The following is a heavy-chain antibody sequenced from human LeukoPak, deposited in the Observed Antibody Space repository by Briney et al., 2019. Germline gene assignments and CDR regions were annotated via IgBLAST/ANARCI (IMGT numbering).Heavy chain of an antibody. Sequence: ASVKVSCKAFGYTFTSNYMHWVRQAPGQGPEWMGVVSPSGGSTTYAQKFQGRVTLTRDTSISTAYMELSRLRSDDTAVYYCARDHISISIAASDWFDPWGQGTLVTVSS. CDR1: GYTFTSNY. J-gene: IGHJ5*02. CDR3: ARDHISISIAASDWFDP. CDR2: VSPSGGST. V-gene: IGHV1-46*01. D-gene: IGHD6-6*01.